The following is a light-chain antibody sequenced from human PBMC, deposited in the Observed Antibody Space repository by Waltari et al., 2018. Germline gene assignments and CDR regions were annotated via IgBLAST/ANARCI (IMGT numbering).Light chain of an antibody. Sequence: DTQMTQTPSTLSASVGDRVTISCRASQSISSWLAWYQQKPGKAPKVLIYEASILESGVPSRFSGSGSVTAFTLTISSLQPDDFATYYCQQYNSSPWTFGQGTKVELK. CDR2: EAS. CDR1: QSISSW. V-gene: IGKV1-5*03. CDR3: QQYNSSPWT. J-gene: IGKJ1*01.